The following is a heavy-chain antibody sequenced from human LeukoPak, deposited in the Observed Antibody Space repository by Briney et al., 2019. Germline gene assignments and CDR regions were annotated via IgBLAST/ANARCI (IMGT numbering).Heavy chain of an antibody. CDR3: ARGGTTFEH. CDR1: GFIFSDYS. J-gene: IGHJ4*02. V-gene: IGHV3-7*01. Sequence: PGGSLRLSCAASGFIFSDYSMNWVRQAPGKGLEWVANIKYDGSEKYYVDSVKGRFTISRDNAKNSLYLQMNSLRAEDTAVYYCARGGTTFEHWGQGTLVSVSS. CDR2: IKYDGSEK. D-gene: IGHD1-1*01.